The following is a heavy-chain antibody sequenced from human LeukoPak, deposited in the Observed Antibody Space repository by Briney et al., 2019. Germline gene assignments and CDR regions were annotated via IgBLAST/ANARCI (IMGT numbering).Heavy chain of an antibody. V-gene: IGHV3-30-3*01. J-gene: IGHJ4*02. CDR3: ARDGVEMATMLVY. CDR1: GFTFSSYA. D-gene: IGHD5-24*01. Sequence: GRSLRLSCAASGFTFSSYAMHWVRQAPGKGLEWVAVISYDGSNKYYADSVKGRFTISRDNSKNTLYLQMNSLRAEDTAVCYCARDGVEMATMLVYWGQGTLVTVSS. CDR2: ISYDGSNK.